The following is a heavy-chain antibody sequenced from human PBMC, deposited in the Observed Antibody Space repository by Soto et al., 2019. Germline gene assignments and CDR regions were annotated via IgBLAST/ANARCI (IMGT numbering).Heavy chain of an antibody. CDR3: APSLAASNNGDYEPITSFDY. V-gene: IGHV2-5*02. J-gene: IGHJ4*02. CDR2: MYWDDDK. D-gene: IGHD4-17*01. Sequence: QITLKESGPTLVKPTQTLTLTCNFSGFSLSTSGVGVGWIRQPPGKHLEWLALMYWDDDKRYSPSLKSRLTITKDTSNNQVVLTMTHMDSVDTSTYYCAPSLAASNNGDYEPITSFDYWGQGTRVTVSS. CDR1: GFSLSTSGVG.